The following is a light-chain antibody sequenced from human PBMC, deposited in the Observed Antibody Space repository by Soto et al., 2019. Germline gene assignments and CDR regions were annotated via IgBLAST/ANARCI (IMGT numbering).Light chain of an antibody. J-gene: IGKJ4*01. V-gene: IGKV3-20*01. CDR1: QSFHTNY. Sequence: EIVLTQSPGTLSLSPGERATLSCRASQSFHTNYLAWYQHRPGQAPRLLIYGASIRASGIPERFSGRGSGTDFTLTISRLEPEDSAVYYCQHYDSSPGFTFGAGTKMEIK. CDR2: GAS. CDR3: QHYDSSPGFT.